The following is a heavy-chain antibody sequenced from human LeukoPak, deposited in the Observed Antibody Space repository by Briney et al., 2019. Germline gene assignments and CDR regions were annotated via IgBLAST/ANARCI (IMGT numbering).Heavy chain of an antibody. CDR3: ARAGAAGSFDY. CDR2: ISSSSSTI. D-gene: IGHD6-13*01. Sequence: PGGSLRLSCAASGFTFSSYSMNWVRQAPGKGLEWVSYISSSSSTIYYADSVKGRFTISRDNAKNSLYLQMNSLRAEDTAVYYCARAGAAGSFDYWGQGTLVTVSS. J-gene: IGHJ4*02. CDR1: GFTFSSYS. V-gene: IGHV3-48*01.